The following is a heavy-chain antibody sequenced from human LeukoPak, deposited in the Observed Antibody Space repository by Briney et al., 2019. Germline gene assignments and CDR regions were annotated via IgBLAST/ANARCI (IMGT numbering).Heavy chain of an antibody. CDR1: GYTFTSYY. CDR3: ASATRGSGRSYYFDY. J-gene: IGHJ4*02. D-gene: IGHD3-10*01. V-gene: IGHV1-46*01. CDR2: INPSGGST. Sequence: ASVKVSCKASGYTFTSYYMHWVRQAPGQGLEWMGMINPSGGSTSYAQKFQGRVTMTRDTSTSTVYMELSSLRSEDTAVYYCASATRGSGRSYYFDYWGQGTLVTVSS.